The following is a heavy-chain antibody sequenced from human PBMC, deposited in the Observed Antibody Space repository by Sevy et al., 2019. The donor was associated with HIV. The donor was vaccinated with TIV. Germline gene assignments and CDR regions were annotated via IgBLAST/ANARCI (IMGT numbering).Heavy chain of an antibody. CDR2: INPNRGGT. Sequence: ASVKVSCKASGYTFTGYYMHWVRQAHGQGLEWMGWINPNRGGTNYAQKFQGRVTMTRDTSISTAYMGLSRLRSDDTAVYYCARDRGATVVNLGEFDYWGQGTLVTVSS. V-gene: IGHV1-2*02. CDR3: ARDRGATVVNLGEFDY. D-gene: IGHD4-17*01. CDR1: GYTFTGYY. J-gene: IGHJ4*02.